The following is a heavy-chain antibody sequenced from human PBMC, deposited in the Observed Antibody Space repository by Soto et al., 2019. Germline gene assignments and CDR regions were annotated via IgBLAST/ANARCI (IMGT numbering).Heavy chain of an antibody. CDR3: AKSPGMYYYDSSGYYHYDY. CDR1: GFTFSSYA. D-gene: IGHD3-22*01. J-gene: IGHJ4*02. CDR2: ISGIGGST. V-gene: IGHV3-23*01. Sequence: PGGSLRFSCAASGFTFSSYAMSWVRQAPGKGLDWVSAISGIGGSTYCADSVKGRFTISRDNSKNTLYLQMNSLRAEDTAVYYCAKSPGMYYYDSSGYYHYDYWGQGTLVTVSS.